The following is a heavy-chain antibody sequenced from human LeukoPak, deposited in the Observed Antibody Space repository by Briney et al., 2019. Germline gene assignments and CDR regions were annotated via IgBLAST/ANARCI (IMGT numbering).Heavy chain of an antibody. D-gene: IGHD3-10*01. CDR2: INHSGST. CDR3: ARGSIWFGD. J-gene: IGHJ4*02. V-gene: IGHV4-34*01. Sequence: LETLSLTCAVYGGSFSGYYWSWIRQPPGKGLEWIGEINHSGSTNYNPSLKSRVTISVDTSKNQFSLKLSSVTAADTAVYYCARGSIWFGDWGQGTLVTVSS. CDR1: GGSFSGYY.